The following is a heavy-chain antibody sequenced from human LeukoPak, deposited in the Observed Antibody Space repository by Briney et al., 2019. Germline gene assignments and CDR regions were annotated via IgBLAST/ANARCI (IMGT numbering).Heavy chain of an antibody. D-gene: IGHD2-15*01. CDR3: ITHLGYCSGGSCYLSYYFDD. CDR1: GFTFSAYV. CDR2: IWYDGTNN. J-gene: IGHJ4*02. Sequence: PGGSLRLSCAASGFTFSAYVIHWVRQAPGKGLEWVAVIWYDGTNNYYADSVKGRFTISRDNSKNTLYLQMNSLKTEDTAVYYCITHLGYCSGGSCYLSYYFDDWGQGTLVTVSS. V-gene: IGHV3-33*01.